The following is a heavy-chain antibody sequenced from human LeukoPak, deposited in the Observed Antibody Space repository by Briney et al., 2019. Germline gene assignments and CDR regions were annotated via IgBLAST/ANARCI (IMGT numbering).Heavy chain of an antibody. CDR2: IIPILGIA. J-gene: IGHJ6*02. V-gene: IGHV1-69*04. CDR3: ARDHITMVRGVILPNYYYGMDV. CDR1: RGTFSSYA. D-gene: IGHD3-10*01. Sequence: SVKVSCKASRGTFSSYAITWVRQAPGQGLEWMGRIIPILGIANYAQKFQGRVTITADKSTSTAYMELSSLRSEDTAVYYCARDHITMVRGVILPNYYYGMDVWGQGTTVTVSS.